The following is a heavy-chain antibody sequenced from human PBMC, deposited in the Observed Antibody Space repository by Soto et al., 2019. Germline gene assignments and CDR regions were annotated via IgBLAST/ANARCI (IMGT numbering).Heavy chain of an antibody. D-gene: IGHD6-13*01. CDR1: GGSFSIYT. Sequence: QVQLVQSGVEVKKPGSSVKVSCKASGGSFSIYTIFWVRQAPGQGLEWMGRIIPMFDIANYAQNFQGSVTMNADKSTGTVYMEMISLRSDDTAIYYCARGSWSAEVFDIWGQGTLVTVSS. CDR2: IIPMFDIA. V-gene: IGHV1-69*02. J-gene: IGHJ3*02. CDR3: ARGSWSAEVFDI.